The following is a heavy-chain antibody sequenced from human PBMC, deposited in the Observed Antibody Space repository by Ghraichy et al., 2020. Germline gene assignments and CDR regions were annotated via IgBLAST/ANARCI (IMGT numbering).Heavy chain of an antibody. CDR2: TFYRSKWYN. CDR1: GDSVSSNSAA. CDR3: ARFTAAHLSAQDY. D-gene: IGHD3-3*02. V-gene: IGHV6-1*01. J-gene: IGHJ4*02. Sequence: SQTLSLTCAISGDSVSSNSAAWNWIRQSPSRGLEWLGRTFYRSKWYNEYALSVRSRITITADTSRNQFSLQLNSVTPEDSAVYYCARFTAAHLSAQDYWGQGSLVTVSS.